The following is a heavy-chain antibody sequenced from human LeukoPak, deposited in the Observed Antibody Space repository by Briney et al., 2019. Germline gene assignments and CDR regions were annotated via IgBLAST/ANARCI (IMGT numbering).Heavy chain of an antibody. CDR1: GYTFTGYY. CDR2: INPNNGGT. J-gene: IGHJ4*02. CDR3: AREYCSSTSCDHYFDY. D-gene: IGHD2-2*01. Sequence: ASVTVSCKAFGYTFTGYYMHWVRQAPGQGLEWMGRINPNNGGTNYAQKFQGRVTMTRDTSISTAYMELSRLRSDDTAVYYCAREYCSSTSCDHYFDYWGQGTLVTVSS. V-gene: IGHV1-2*06.